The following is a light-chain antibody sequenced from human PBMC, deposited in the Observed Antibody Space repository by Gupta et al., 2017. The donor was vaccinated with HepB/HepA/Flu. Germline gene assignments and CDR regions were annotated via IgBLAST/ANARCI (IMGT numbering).Light chain of an antibody. CDR1: SSNIGNNN. J-gene: IGLJ1*01. CDR3: GTCDSSLSAYV. CDR2: DNN. V-gene: IGLV1-51*01. Sequence: QPVFTQSLSVHAPPTQHVLICYCGSSSNIGNNNVSWYQQLPGTAPKPLIYDNNKRPSGIPDRISGSKSGTSATLGITGLQTGDEADYYCGTCDSSLSAYVFGTGTKFTVL.